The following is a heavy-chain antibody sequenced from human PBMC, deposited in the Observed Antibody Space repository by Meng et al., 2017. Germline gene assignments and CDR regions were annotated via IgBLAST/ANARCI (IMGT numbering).Heavy chain of an antibody. J-gene: IGHJ3*02. V-gene: IGHV3-30*04. CDR3: ASLGSRRGAHAFDI. CDR2: ISYDGSNK. CDR1: GFTLSSYA. Sequence: QGQCVESGGGVVQPGRSLRLSCEASGFTLSSYAMHWVRQAPGKGLEWVAVISYDGSNKYYADSVKGRFTISRDNSKNTLYLQMNSLRAEDTAVYYCASLGSRRGAHAFDIWGQGTMVTVSS. D-gene: IGHD3-10*01.